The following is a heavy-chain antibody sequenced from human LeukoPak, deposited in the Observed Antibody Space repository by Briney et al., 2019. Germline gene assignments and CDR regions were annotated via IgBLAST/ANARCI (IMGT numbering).Heavy chain of an antibody. D-gene: IGHD2-2*01. Sequence: PGGSLRLSCAASGFTFSSYSMNWVRQAPGEGLEWVSSISSSSSYIYYADSLKGRFTISRDNAKNSLYLQMNSLRAEDTAVYYCGRIQLNSYYYYMDVWGKGTTVTVSS. CDR1: GFTFSSYS. J-gene: IGHJ6*03. CDR2: ISSSSSYI. CDR3: GRIQLNSYYYYMDV. V-gene: IGHV3-21*01.